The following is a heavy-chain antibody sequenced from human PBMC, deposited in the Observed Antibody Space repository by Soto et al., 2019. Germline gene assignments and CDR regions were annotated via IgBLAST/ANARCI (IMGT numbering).Heavy chain of an antibody. Sequence: PVGSLRLSCAASGFTFSSYGMHWVRQAPGKGLEWVAVISYDGSNKYYADSVKGRFTISRDNSKNTLYLQMNSLRAEDTAVYYCAKDGPAAGPKSQVYYYGMDVWGQGTTVTVSS. CDR3: AKDGPAAGPKSQVYYYGMDV. V-gene: IGHV3-30*18. D-gene: IGHD6-13*01. J-gene: IGHJ6*02. CDR1: GFTFSSYG. CDR2: ISYDGSNK.